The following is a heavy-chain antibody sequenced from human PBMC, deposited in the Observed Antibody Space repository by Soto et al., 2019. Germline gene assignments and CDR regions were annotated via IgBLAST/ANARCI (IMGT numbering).Heavy chain of an antibody. CDR1: GFTFSSCS. Sequence: GGSLRLSCAASGFTFSSCSMNWVRQAPGKGLEWVSSISSSSSYIYYADSVKGRFTISRDNAKNSLYLQMNSLRAEDTAVYYCARSSSWPYYYYGMDVWGQGTTVTVSS. V-gene: IGHV3-21*01. CDR2: ISSSSSYI. J-gene: IGHJ6*02. CDR3: ARSSSWPYYYYGMDV. D-gene: IGHD6-13*01.